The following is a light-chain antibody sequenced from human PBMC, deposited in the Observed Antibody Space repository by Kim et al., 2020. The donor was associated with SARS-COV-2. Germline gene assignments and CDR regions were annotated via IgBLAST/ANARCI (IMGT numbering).Light chain of an antibody. CDR3: SSYTSSSTYVV. J-gene: IGLJ2*01. CDR1: SSDVGGYGY. V-gene: IGLV2-14*03. Sequence: QSALTQPASVSGSPGQSITISCTGASSDVGGYGYVSWYQQHPGKAPKLMIYDVNNRPSGVSNRFSGSKSGNTASLTISGLQAEDEADYYCSSYTSSSTYVVFGGGTQLTVL. CDR2: DVN.